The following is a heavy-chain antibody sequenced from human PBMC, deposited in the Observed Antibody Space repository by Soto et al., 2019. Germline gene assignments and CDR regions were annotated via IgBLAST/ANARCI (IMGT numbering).Heavy chain of an antibody. Sequence: ASVKVCCKASVYTFNSYGISWVRQAPGQGLEWMGWISAYNGNTNYAQKLQGRVTMTTDTSTSTAYMELRSLRSDDTAVYYCARGLGIIAVAGTFAYWGQGTLVTVSS. J-gene: IGHJ4*02. CDR1: VYTFNSYG. CDR2: ISAYNGNT. CDR3: ARGLGIIAVAGTFAY. V-gene: IGHV1-18*01. D-gene: IGHD6-19*01.